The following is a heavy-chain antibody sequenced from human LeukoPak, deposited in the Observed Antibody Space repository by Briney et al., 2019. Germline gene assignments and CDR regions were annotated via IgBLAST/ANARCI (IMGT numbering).Heavy chain of an antibody. V-gene: IGHV3-23*01. D-gene: IGHD3-22*01. J-gene: IGHJ6*03. CDR2: ISGSGGST. Sequence: GGSLRLSCAASGFTFSSYGMSWVRQAPGKGLEWVSAISGSGGSTYYADSGKGRFTISRDNSKNTLYLQMNSLRAEDAAVYYCAKDGPGYYDSSGYYYYYYYMDVWGKGTTVTVSS. CDR3: AKDGPGYYDSSGYYYYYYYMDV. CDR1: GFTFSSYG.